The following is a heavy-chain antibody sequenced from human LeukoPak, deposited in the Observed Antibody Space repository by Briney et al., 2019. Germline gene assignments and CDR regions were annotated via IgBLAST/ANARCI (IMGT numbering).Heavy chain of an antibody. J-gene: IGHJ5*02. CDR2: INPSGGST. CDR3: ARGPVRGVITRSWFDP. V-gene: IGHV1-46*01. D-gene: IGHD3-10*01. CDR1: GYTFTNYY. Sequence: ASVKVSCRASGYTFTNYYIHWVRQAPGQGLECMGIINPSGGSTSYAQKFQGRVTMTRDMPTSTVYMELSSLRSEDTAVYYCARGPVRGVITRSWFDPWGQGTLVTVSS.